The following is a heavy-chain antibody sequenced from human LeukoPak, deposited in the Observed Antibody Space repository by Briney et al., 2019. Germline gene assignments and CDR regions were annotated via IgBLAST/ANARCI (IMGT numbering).Heavy chain of an antibody. CDR1: GFTLNSHG. D-gene: IGHD1-1*01. Sequence: TGGSLRLSCAASGFTLNSHGMNWVRQAPGKGLEWVSYISSSGGSIHYADSVKGRFTISRDDAKNSLYLQMNSLRAEDTAVYYCARVMAATGTTVDYWGQGTLVTVSS. CDR3: ARVMAATGTTVDY. J-gene: IGHJ4*02. V-gene: IGHV3-48*03. CDR2: ISSSGGSI.